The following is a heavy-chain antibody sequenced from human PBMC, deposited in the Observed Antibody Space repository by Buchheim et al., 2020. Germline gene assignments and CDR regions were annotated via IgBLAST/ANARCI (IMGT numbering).Heavy chain of an antibody. J-gene: IGHJ4*02. CDR3: AREGMGATDDY. D-gene: IGHD1-26*01. CDR1: GFTFSSYW. V-gene: IGHV3-7*01. Sequence: EVQLVESGGGLVQPGGSLRLSCEASGFTFSSYWMTWVRQAPGKGLEWVANIKKDESEKYYVDSVKGRFIISRDNAKKSLFLQMNSLRAEDTAVYYCAREGMGATDDYWGQGTL. CDR2: IKKDESEK.